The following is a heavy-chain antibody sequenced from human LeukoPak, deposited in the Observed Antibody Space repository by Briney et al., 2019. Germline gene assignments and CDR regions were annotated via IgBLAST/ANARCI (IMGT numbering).Heavy chain of an antibody. J-gene: IGHJ4*02. Sequence: GSLRLSCAASGFTFSSYGMHWVRQAPGKGLEWVADISYDGSNKYYADSVKGRFTISRDNSKNTLYLQMNSLRAEDTAVYYCAKAAWIQLWLLDYWGQGTLVTVSS. CDR3: AKAAWIQLWLLDY. CDR1: GFTFSSYG. D-gene: IGHD5-18*01. CDR2: ISYDGSNK. V-gene: IGHV3-30*18.